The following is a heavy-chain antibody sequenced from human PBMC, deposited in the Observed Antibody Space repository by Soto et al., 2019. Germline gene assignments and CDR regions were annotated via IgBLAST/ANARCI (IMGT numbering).Heavy chain of an antibody. CDR3: AATGGNYFGLDV. CDR1: DSTFTHYG. J-gene: IGHJ6*02. Sequence: ASVKVSCKSSDSTFTHYGINWVRQAPGQGLEWMGWISGYNGNTKYAQKFQDRVTMTADTSTRTAFMEVRSLTSDDTGVYFCAATGGNYFGLDVWGQGTTVTAP. V-gene: IGHV1-18*01. D-gene: IGHD2-8*02. CDR2: ISGYNGNT.